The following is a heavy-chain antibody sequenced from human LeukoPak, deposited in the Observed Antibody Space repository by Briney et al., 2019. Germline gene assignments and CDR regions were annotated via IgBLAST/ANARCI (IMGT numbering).Heavy chain of an antibody. CDR2: IFYSGST. V-gene: IGHV4-59*08. D-gene: IGHD6-19*01. CDR3: ARAVSLVAGFWDY. J-gene: IGHJ4*02. CDR1: GGSVSSYY. Sequence: SETLSLTCTVSGGSVSSYYWSWIRQPPGKGLEWIGYIFYSGSTNYNPSLKSRVTMSMDTSKNQLSLKLSSVTAADTAVYYCARAVSLVAGFWDYWGQGTLVTVSS.